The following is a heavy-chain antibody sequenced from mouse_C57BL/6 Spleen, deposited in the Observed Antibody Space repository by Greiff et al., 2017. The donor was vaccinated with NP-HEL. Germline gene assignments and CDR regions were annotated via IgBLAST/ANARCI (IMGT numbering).Heavy chain of an antibody. D-gene: IGHD1-1*01. CDR1: GFTFSSYA. Sequence: DVKLVESGAGLVKPGGSLKLSCAASGFTFSSYAMSWVRQTPEKRLEWVAYISSGGDYIYYAETVKGRFTISRDNARNTLYLQMSSLKSEDTAMYYCTRVPHYYGSYWYFDVWGTGTTVTVSS. CDR3: TRVPHYYGSYWYFDV. J-gene: IGHJ1*03. V-gene: IGHV5-9-1*02. CDR2: ISSGGDYI.